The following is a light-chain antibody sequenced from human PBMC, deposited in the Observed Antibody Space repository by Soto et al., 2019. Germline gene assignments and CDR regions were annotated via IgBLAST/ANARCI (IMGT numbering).Light chain of an antibody. CDR2: EAP. J-gene: IGKJ4*01. Sequence: DIQMTQSPSSLSASVGDRVTITCRASHSISNSLNWYQQKQGRAPKVLIYEAPNLQSGVPSRFSGSGSGTDFTLTISGLQPEDFATYYCQQSYTTPSFGGGTKVDIK. V-gene: IGKV1-39*01. CDR3: QQSYTTPS. CDR1: HSISNS.